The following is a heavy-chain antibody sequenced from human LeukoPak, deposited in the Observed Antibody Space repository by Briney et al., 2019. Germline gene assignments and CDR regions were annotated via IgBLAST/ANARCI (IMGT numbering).Heavy chain of an antibody. CDR2: ISSSGSTI. CDR3: ATPYHIVGATLTRYAFDI. J-gene: IGHJ3*02. Sequence: PGGSLRLSCAASGFTFSDYYMSWIRQAPGKGLEWVSYISSSGSTIYYADSVKGRFTISRGNAKNSLYLQMNSLRAEDTAVYYCATPYHIVGATLTRYAFDIWGQGTMVTVSS. D-gene: IGHD1-26*01. V-gene: IGHV3-11*01. CDR1: GFTFSDYY.